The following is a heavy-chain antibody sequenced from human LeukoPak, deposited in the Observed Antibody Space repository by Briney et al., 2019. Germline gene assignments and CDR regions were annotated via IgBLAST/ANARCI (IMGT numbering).Heavy chain of an antibody. D-gene: IGHD4-11*01. Sequence: SETLSLTCTVSGGSFSPYFWSWIRQPPGEGLEWIGWIHYSGGISYNPSLKSRVIISADTSKNQFSLKVTSVTAADTATYYCARYSEISDTRWFDPWGQGTLVTVSS. CDR1: GGSFSPYF. CDR3: ARYSEISDTRWFDP. J-gene: IGHJ5*02. CDR2: IHYSGGI. V-gene: IGHV4-59*01.